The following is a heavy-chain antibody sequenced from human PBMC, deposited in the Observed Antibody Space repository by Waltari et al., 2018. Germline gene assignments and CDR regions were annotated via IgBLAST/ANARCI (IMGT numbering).Heavy chain of an antibody. V-gene: IGHV3-9*01. CDR2: ISWNSGSI. J-gene: IGHJ3*02. D-gene: IGHD3-3*01. CDR1: GFTFDDYA. CDR3: AKDIGDDFWSGPGAFDI. Sequence: EVQLVESGGDLVQPGRSLRLSCAASGFTFDDYALHWVRKAPGKGLEWVSGISWNSGSIGYADSVKGRFTISRDNAKNSLYLQMNSLRAEDTALYYCAKDIGDDFWSGPGAFDIWGQGTMVTVSS.